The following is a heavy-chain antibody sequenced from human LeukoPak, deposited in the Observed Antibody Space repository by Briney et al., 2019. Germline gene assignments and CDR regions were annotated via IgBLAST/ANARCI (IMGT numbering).Heavy chain of an antibody. CDR2: IYYSGST. D-gene: IGHD2-2*02. V-gene: IGHV4-31*03. CDR1: GGSISSGGYY. J-gene: IGHJ5*02. CDR3: ARSDCSSTSCYRLNWFDP. Sequence: SQTLSLTCTVSGGSISSGGYYWSWIRQHPGKGLEWIVYIYYSGSTYYNPSLKSRVTISVDTSKNQFSLKLSSVTAADTAVYYCARSDCSSTSCYRLNWFDPWGQGTLVTVSS.